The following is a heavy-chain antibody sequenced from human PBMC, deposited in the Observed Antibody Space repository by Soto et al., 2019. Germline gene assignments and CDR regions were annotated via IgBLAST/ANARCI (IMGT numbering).Heavy chain of an antibody. CDR2: IDPSDSQT. CDR1: GYTYSSCW. CDR3: ARAKSDLELLNWLDP. J-gene: IGHJ5*02. D-gene: IGHD1-7*01. Sequence: GESLRISPSGSGYTYSSCWFTLLRHQALKGLEWMGRIDPSDSQTYYSPSFRGHVTISVTKSISTAYLQWNSLKASDTAIYYCARAKSDLELLNWLDPWGQGNLVNASP. V-gene: IGHV5-10-1*01.